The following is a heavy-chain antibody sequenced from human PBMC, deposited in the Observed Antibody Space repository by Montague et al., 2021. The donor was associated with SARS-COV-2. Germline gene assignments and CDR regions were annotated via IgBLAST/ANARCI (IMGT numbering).Heavy chain of an antibody. CDR3: ARGIFTIPFIPAHYYMDV. D-gene: IGHD3-3*01. J-gene: IGHJ6*03. CDR2: IYYSGST. Sequence: SETLSLTCTVSGCSISSYYWSWIRQPPGKGLEWIGYIYYSGSTNYNPSLKIRVTISVDTSKNQLSLKLSSVTAADTAVYYCARGIFTIPFIPAHYYMDVWGKGTTVTVSS. V-gene: IGHV4-59*01. CDR1: GCSISSYY.